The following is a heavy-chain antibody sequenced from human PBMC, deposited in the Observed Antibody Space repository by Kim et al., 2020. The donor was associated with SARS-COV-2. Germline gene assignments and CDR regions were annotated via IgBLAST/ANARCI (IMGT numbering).Heavy chain of an antibody. CDR3: AREDSGSYLYYYYGMDV. Sequence: ASVKVSCKASGYTFTSYAMNWVRQAPGQGLEWMGWINTNTGNPTYAQGFTGRFVFSLDTSVSTAYLQISSLKAEDTAVYYCAREDSGSYLYYYYGMDVWGQGTTVYVSS. CDR2: INTNTGNP. CDR1: GYTFTSYA. V-gene: IGHV7-4-1*02. J-gene: IGHJ6*02. D-gene: IGHD1-26*01.